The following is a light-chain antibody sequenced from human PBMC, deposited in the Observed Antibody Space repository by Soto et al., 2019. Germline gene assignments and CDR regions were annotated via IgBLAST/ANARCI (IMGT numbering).Light chain of an antibody. CDR1: QSVSSY. CDR2: DAS. V-gene: IGKV3-11*01. J-gene: IGKJ1*01. CDR3: QQRSNWHRT. Sequence: EIVLTQSPATLSLSPGERATLSCRASQSVSSYLAWYQQKPGQAPRLLIYDASNRATGIPDRFSGSGSGTDFTLTISSLEPEDCAVYYCQQRSNWHRTFGQGTKVEIK.